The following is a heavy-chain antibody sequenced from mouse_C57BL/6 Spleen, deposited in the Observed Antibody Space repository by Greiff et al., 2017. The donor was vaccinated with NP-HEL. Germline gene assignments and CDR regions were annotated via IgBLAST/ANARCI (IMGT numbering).Heavy chain of an antibody. Sequence: EVQLQQSGPELVKPGASVKISCKASGYTFTDYYMNWVKQSHGKSLEWIGDINPNNGGTSYNQKFKGKATLTVDKSSSTAYMELRSLTSEDSAVYYCARGDYSNYVWFAYWGQGTLVTVSA. CDR2: INPNNGGT. D-gene: IGHD2-5*01. J-gene: IGHJ3*01. CDR3: ARGDYSNYVWFAY. V-gene: IGHV1-26*01. CDR1: GYTFTDYY.